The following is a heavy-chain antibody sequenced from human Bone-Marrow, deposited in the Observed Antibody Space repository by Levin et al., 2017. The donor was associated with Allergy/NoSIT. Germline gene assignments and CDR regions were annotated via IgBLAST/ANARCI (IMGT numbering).Heavy chain of an antibody. CDR2: INPNSGGT. CDR1: GYTFTGYY. J-gene: IGHJ6*02. CDR3: ARDGYSSGWETSYGMDV. Sequence: ASVKVSCKASGYTFTGYYMHWVRQAPGQGLEWMGWINPNSGGTNYAQKFQGWVTMTRDTSIGTAYMELSRLRSDDTAVYYCARDGYSSGWETSYGMDVWGQGTTVTVSS. V-gene: IGHV1-2*04. D-gene: IGHD6-19*01.